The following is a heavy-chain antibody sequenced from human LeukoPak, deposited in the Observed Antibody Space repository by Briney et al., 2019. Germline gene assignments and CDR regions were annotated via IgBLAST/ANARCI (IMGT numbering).Heavy chain of an antibody. V-gene: IGHV1-2*02. J-gene: IGHJ6*02. CDR3: ARGSSLLYYYGMDV. D-gene: IGHD2-2*01. CDR2: INPNSGGT. Sequence: ASVKVSCKASGYTFTGYYMHWVRQAPGQGLEWMGWINPNSGGTNYAQKFQGRVTMTRDTSISTAYMELSRLRSDDTAVYYCARGSSLLYYYGMDVWGQGTTVTVSS. CDR1: GYTFTGYY.